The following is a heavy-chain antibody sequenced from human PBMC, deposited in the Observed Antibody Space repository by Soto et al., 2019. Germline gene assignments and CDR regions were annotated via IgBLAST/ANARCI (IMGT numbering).Heavy chain of an antibody. D-gene: IGHD2-2*02. J-gene: IGHJ6*02. Sequence: QVQLVQSGAEVKKPGASVKVSCKASGYTFTSYGISWVRQAPGQGLEWMGWISAYNGNTNYAQKLQGRVTMTTHTSTSTAYMELRSLRSDDTAVYYCARVKGPYCSSTSCYTLRGMDVWGQGTTVTVSS. CDR2: ISAYNGNT. CDR3: ARVKGPYCSSTSCYTLRGMDV. V-gene: IGHV1-18*04. CDR1: GYTFTSYG.